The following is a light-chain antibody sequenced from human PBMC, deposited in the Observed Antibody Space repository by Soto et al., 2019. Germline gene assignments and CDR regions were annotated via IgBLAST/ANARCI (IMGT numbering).Light chain of an antibody. Sequence: EIVLTQSPGTLSLSPGERATLSCRASQSVSSHLAWYQQRPGQAPRLLIYGASSRATGIPDRFSGSGSGTDFTLTISRLEPEDFALYYCQQYSNSPPLTFGGGTKVEI. CDR2: GAS. J-gene: IGKJ4*01. CDR3: QQYSNSPPLT. V-gene: IGKV3-20*01. CDR1: QSVSSH.